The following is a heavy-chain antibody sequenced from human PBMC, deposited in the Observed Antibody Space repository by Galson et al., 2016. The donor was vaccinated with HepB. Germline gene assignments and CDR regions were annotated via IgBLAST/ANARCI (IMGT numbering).Heavy chain of an antibody. D-gene: IGHD3-22*01. CDR3: TTEGSFDSSGYNGY. V-gene: IGHV3-15*07. Sequence: SLRLFCAASGFTVNTAWMHWVRQAPGKGLEWVGRVKRESNGGTIDYAAPVKGRFTIARVDSKNTLDLQMSRLKVEDTAIYYCTTEGSFDSSGYNGYWGQGTLVTVSS. CDR2: VKRESNGGTI. CDR1: GFTVNTAW. J-gene: IGHJ4*02.